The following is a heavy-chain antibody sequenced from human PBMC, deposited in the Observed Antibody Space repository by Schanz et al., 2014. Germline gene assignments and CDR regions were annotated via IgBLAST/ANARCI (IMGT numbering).Heavy chain of an antibody. Sequence: EVQLVESGGGVVQPGRSLRLSCAASGFTFSTHAMHWVRQAPGKGLEWVANIKEDGSVKDYVDSVKGRFTISRDNAKNSLFLQMNSLRPEDTAVYYCARGRVLESWGQGTLVTVSS. J-gene: IGHJ5*02. D-gene: IGHD1-1*01. V-gene: IGHV3-7*01. CDR2: IKEDGSVK. CDR3: ARGRVLES. CDR1: GFTFSTHA.